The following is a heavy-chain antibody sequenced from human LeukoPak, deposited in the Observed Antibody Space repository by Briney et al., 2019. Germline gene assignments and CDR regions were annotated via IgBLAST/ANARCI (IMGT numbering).Heavy chain of an antibody. CDR3: AKETSMQLWNYYYFDY. J-gene: IGHJ4*02. Sequence: AGGSLRLSCAVSGITFSSFAMNWVRQAPGKGLEWVSGISGTAGSTYYADSVKGRFTISRDNSENTSYLLMSSLRVDDTAVYYCAKETSMQLWNYYYFDYWGQGALVTVSS. V-gene: IGHV3-23*01. D-gene: IGHD3-10*01. CDR2: ISGTAGST. CDR1: GITFSSFA.